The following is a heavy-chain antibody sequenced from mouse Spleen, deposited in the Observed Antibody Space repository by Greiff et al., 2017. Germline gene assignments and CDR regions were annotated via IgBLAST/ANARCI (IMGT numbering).Heavy chain of an antibody. V-gene: IGHV10-1*01. J-gene: IGHJ3*01. Sequence: EVQLVESGGGLVQPKGSLKLSCAASGFSFNTYAMNWVRQAPGKGLEWVARIRSKSNNYATYYADSVKDRFTISRDDSESMLYLQMNNLKTEDTAMYYCVRHGSSGSFAYWGQGTLVTVSA. CDR3: VRHGSSGSFAY. CDR1: GFSFNTYA. D-gene: IGHD3-2*02. CDR2: IRSKSNNYAT.